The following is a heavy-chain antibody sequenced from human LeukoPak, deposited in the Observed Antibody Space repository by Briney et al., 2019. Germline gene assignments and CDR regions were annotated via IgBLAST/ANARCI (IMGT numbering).Heavy chain of an antibody. V-gene: IGHV3-21*01. CDR1: GFTFSSYS. CDR3: ARSIGEYDAMDV. D-gene: IGHD2/OR15-2a*01. Sequence: GGSLRLSCAASGFTFSSYSMNWVRQAPGKGLEWVSFISSSGSYIYYADSVKGRFTISRDNAKNSLYLQMNSLRAEDTAVYYCARSIGEYDAMDVWGQGTTVTVSS. CDR2: ISSSGSYI. J-gene: IGHJ6*02.